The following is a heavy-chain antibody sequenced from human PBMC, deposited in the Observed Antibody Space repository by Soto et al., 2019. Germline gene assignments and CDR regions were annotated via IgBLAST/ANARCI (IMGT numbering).Heavy chain of an antibody. CDR1: GDSVSSVGSY. J-gene: IGHJ4*02. CDR3: ARNIQRNYRGVFYY. Sequence: SETLSLTCTVSGDSVSSVGSYWSWIRQPPGKGLEWIGYFYYSGSTNYIPSLKSRVTISVDTSKNQFSLKLSSVTAADTAVYFCARNIQRNYRGVFYYWGQGTLVTVSS. D-gene: IGHD1-7*01. CDR2: FYYSGST. V-gene: IGHV4-61*08.